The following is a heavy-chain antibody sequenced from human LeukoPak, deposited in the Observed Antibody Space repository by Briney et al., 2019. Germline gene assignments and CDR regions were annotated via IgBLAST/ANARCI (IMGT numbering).Heavy chain of an antibody. CDR3: ARDRDGYSYGSSSPFDY. CDR1: GYTCTSYG. Sequence: ASVKVSCKASGYTCTSYGISWVRQAPGQGLEWMGWISAYNGNTNYAQKLQGRVTMTTDTSTSTAYMELRSLRSDDTAVYYCARDRDGYSYGSSSPFDYWGQGTLVTVSS. D-gene: IGHD5-18*01. CDR2: ISAYNGNT. V-gene: IGHV1-18*01. J-gene: IGHJ4*02.